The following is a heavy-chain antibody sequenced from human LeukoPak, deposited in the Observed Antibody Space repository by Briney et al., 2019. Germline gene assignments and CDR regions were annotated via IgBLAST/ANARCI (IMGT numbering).Heavy chain of an antibody. CDR2: IYYSGST. Sequence: PSETLSLTCTVSGGSISSYYWSWIRQPPGKGLEWIGYIYYSGSTNYNPSLKSRVTISVDTSKNQFSLKLSSVTAADTAVYYCARAGELLWFGVDYWGQGTLVTVSS. D-gene: IGHD3-10*01. CDR3: ARAGELLWFGVDY. J-gene: IGHJ4*02. V-gene: IGHV4-59*01. CDR1: GGSISSYY.